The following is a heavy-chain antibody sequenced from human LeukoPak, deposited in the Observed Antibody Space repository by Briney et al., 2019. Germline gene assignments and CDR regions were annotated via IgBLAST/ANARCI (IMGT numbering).Heavy chain of an antibody. V-gene: IGHV4-59*11. CDR1: GGSISSHY. J-gene: IGHJ4*02. CDR2: IYSSGST. Sequence: PAETLCLTCIVSGGSISSHYWSWFRQPPGKGLEWFGYIYSSGSTNYNPSLKSRVTLSVDTSKNQFSLKRSSVTAGDPAVYSCAREEQLAHDYWGQGTLVTVSS. D-gene: IGHD6-6*01. CDR3: AREEQLAHDY.